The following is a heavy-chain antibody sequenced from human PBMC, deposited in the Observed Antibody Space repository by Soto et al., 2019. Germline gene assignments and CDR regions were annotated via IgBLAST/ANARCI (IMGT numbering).Heavy chain of an antibody. CDR3: ARVAGTPHHAFDI. J-gene: IGHJ3*02. D-gene: IGHD1-1*01. V-gene: IGHV1-46*03. Sequence: SVKVSRKASGYTFPRYYMRWVRHAPGQGLEWMGIINPSGGSTSYAQKFQGRVTMTRDTSTSTVYMELSSLRSEDTAVYYSARVAGTPHHAFDIWGQGTMDTVSS. CDR1: GYTFPRYY. CDR2: INPSGGST.